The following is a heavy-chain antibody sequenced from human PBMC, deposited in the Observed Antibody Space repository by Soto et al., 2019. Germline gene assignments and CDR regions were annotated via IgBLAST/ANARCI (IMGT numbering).Heavy chain of an antibody. Sequence: QVQLVESGGGVVQPGGSLRLSCATSGFTFSDSGMHWVRQAPGKGLEWVAVIWSDGSDKSNADSVEGRFTISRDNSKNKLYLQMNSRRAGDTGVYYWGRSNRYRGPAGWGGGFDYWGQGTLVTVSS. J-gene: IGHJ4*02. CDR1: GFTFSDSG. D-gene: IGHD5-12*01. CDR3: GRSNRYRGPAGWGGGFDY. CDR2: IWSDGSDK. V-gene: IGHV3-33*01.